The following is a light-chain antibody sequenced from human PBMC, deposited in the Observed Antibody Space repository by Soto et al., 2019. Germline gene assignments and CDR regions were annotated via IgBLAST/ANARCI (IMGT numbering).Light chain of an antibody. CDR3: QHYDDWPPRA. Sequence: EIVMTQSPATLSVSPGERATLSCRASQSVSSNLAWYQHKPGQAPRLLIYGASTRATGVPARFSGRGSGTEFTLTISSLQSEDFAVYYCQHYDDWPPRAFGQGTKVEIK. CDR2: GAS. CDR1: QSVSSN. V-gene: IGKV3-15*01. J-gene: IGKJ1*01.